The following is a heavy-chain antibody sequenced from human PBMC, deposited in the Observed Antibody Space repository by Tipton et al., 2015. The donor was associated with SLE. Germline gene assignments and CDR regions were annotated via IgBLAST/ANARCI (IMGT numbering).Heavy chain of an antibody. CDR3: ARALARGWFDP. CDR1: GGSISSYY. V-gene: IGHV4-59*01. J-gene: IGHJ5*02. Sequence: LRLSCTVSGGSISSYYWSWMRQPPGRGLEWIGYIYYSGSTNYNPSLKSRVTISVDTSKNQFSLKLSSVTAADTAVYYCARALARGWFDPWGQGTLVTVSS. CDR2: IYYSGST.